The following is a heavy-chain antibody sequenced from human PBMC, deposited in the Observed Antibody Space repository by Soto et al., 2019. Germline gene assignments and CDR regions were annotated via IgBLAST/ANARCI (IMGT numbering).Heavy chain of an antibody. V-gene: IGHV3-7*01. J-gene: IGHJ6*02. Sequence: GGSLRLSCAASGFILSPYWMNWVRQAPGKGLEWVANIKKDGSEKYYVDSVKGRFFVSRDNAKNSLYLQLNSLRAEDTAVYYCARDADDSGWYHYGMDIWGQGTLVTAS. CDR2: IKKDGSEK. CDR3: ARDADDSGWYHYGMDI. CDR1: GFILSPYW. D-gene: IGHD6-19*01.